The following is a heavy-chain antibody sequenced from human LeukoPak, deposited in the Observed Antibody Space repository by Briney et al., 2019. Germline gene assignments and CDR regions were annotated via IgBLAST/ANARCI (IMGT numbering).Heavy chain of an antibody. D-gene: IGHD5-24*01. Sequence: ASVKVSCKVSGYTITEFSMHWVRQAPGKGLEWMGGFDPEDGETIYAQKFQGRVTMTEDTSTDTAYMELTSLRSEDTAVYYCVTEVATNANCYYYGMDVWGQGTTVTVSS. CDR1: GYTITEFS. CDR2: FDPEDGET. V-gene: IGHV1-24*01. CDR3: VTEVATNANCYYYGMDV. J-gene: IGHJ6*02.